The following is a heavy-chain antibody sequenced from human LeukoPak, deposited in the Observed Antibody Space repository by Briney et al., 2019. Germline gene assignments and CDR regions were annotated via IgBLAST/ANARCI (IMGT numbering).Heavy chain of an antibody. V-gene: IGHV3-23*01. CDR1: GFTFNSYA. J-gene: IGHJ4*02. D-gene: IGHD3-10*01. CDR3: AKEGRFGELLERYYFDY. CDR2: ITGSGGST. Sequence: PGGSLRVSCAASGFTFNSYAMSWVRQAPGKGLEWVSAITGSGGSTYYADSVKGRFTISRDNSKNMLYLQMNSLRAEDTAVYYCAKEGRFGELLERYYFDYWGQGTLVTVSS.